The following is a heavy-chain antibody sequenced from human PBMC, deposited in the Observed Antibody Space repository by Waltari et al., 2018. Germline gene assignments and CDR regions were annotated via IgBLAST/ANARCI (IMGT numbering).Heavy chain of an antibody. CDR2: IYHSGST. J-gene: IGHJ5*02. D-gene: IGHD4-4*01. CDR3: ARDSEMTTVTTGWFDP. CDR1: GYSISSGYY. V-gene: IGHV4-38-2*02. Sequence: QVQLQESGPGLVKPSETLSLTCTVSGYSISSGYYWGWIRQPPGKGLEWIGSIYHSGSTYYNPSLKSRVTISVDTSKNQFSLKLSSVTAADTAVYYCARDSEMTTVTTGWFDPWGQGTLVTVSS.